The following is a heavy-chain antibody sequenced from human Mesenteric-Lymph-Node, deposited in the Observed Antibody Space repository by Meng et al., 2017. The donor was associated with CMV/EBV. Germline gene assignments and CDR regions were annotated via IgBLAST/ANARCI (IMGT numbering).Heavy chain of an antibody. V-gene: IGHV4-61*01. CDR3: ARGEVVPASSNWFDP. D-gene: IGHD2-2*01. CDR1: GGCVSSSSYY. J-gene: IGHJ5*02. Sequence: SGGCVSSSSYYWSWIRQPPGKGLEWIGYISYSGNTNYNPSLRRRVSISVDTSRDQFSLRLSSVTAADTAVYYCARGEVVPASSNWFDPWGQGTLVTVSS. CDR2: ISYSGNT.